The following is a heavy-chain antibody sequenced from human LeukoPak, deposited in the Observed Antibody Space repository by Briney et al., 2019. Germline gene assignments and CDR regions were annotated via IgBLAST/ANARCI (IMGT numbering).Heavy chain of an antibody. Sequence: KPSETLSLTCTVSGYSISSSNWWGWIRQPPGKGLEWIGYIYYSGSTYYNPSLKSRVTMSVDTSKTQFSLKLSSVTAVDTAVYYCARMANDGSYIGRGRGYDYWGQGTLVTVSS. J-gene: IGHJ4*02. CDR3: ARMANDGSYIGRGRGYDY. CDR2: IYYSGST. D-gene: IGHD1-26*01. CDR1: GYSISSSNW. V-gene: IGHV4-28*01.